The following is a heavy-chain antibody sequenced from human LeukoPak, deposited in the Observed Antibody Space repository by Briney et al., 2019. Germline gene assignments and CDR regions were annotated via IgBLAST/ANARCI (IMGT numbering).Heavy chain of an antibody. V-gene: IGHV1-2*02. J-gene: IGHJ4*02. D-gene: IGHD5-18*01. Sequence: ASVTVSCKASGYTFTGYYMHWVRQAPGKGLEGVGWINPNSGSTNYAQNFQGRVTMTRDTSISTAYMELSSLRSEDTAVYYCARESPQRSGYSYPHWGQGTLVTVSS. CDR2: INPNSGST. CDR1: GYTFTGYY. CDR3: ARESPQRSGYSYPH.